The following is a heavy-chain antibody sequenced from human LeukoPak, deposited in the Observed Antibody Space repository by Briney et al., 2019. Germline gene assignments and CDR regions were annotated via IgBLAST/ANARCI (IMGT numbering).Heavy chain of an antibody. CDR1: GFTFSSYW. V-gene: IGHV3-74*01. CDR3: ARDQLYCSGGICYFDY. D-gene: IGHD2-15*01. Sequence: GGSLRLSCAASGFTFSSYWMHWVRQAPGKGLVWISRISSDGSSTGYADSVKGRFTISRDNAKNTLYLQMNSLRTEDTAVYYCARDQLYCSGGICYFDYWGQGTLVTVSS. CDR2: ISSDGSST. J-gene: IGHJ4*02.